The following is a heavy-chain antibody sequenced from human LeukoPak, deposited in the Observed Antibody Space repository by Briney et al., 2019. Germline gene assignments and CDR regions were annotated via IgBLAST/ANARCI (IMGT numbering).Heavy chain of an antibody. CDR1: GFIFSNYG. CDR2: IWHDGSGK. V-gene: IGHV3-33*01. CDR3: TRQSENHSLDY. Sequence: PGGSLRLSCEASGFIFSNYGMHWVRQAPGKGLEWVAIIWHDGSGKYYADSVKGRFTISRDNSKNTLYLQTNGLRAEDTAVYFCTRQSENHSLDYWGQGTLVTVSS. D-gene: IGHD2/OR15-2a*01. J-gene: IGHJ4*02.